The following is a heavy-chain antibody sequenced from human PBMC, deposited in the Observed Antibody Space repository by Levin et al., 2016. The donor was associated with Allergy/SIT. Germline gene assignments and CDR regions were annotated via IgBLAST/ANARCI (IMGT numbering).Heavy chain of an antibody. CDR1: GFTFSMYE. CDR2: IGSGGTST. J-gene: IGHJ3*02. D-gene: IGHD3-3*01. V-gene: IGHV3-48*03. Sequence: GGSLRLSCVASGFTFSMYEMNWVRQASGKGLEWISYIGSGGTSTSYADSVKGRFTISRDNAKNSLFLQMDNLRAEDTAIYYCARDRKSGYSAFDIWGQGTVVTVSS. CDR3: ARDRKSGYSAFDI.